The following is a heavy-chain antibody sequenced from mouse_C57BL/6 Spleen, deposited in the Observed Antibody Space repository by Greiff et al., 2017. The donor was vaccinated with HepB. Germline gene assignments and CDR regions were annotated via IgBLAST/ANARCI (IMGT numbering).Heavy chain of an antibody. Sequence: EVMLVESGGGLVQSGRSLRLSCATSGFTFSDFYMEWVRQAPGKGLEWIAASRNKANDYTTEYSASVKGRFIVSRDTSQSILYLQMNALRAEDTAIYYCARDGDPYYSSSWFAYWGQGTLVTVSA. D-gene: IGHD2-5*01. CDR2: SRNKANDYTT. CDR1: GFTFSDFY. CDR3: ARDGDPYYSSSWFAY. J-gene: IGHJ3*01. V-gene: IGHV7-1*01.